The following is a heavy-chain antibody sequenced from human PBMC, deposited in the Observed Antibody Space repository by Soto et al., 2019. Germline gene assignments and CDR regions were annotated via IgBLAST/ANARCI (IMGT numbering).Heavy chain of an antibody. CDR2: IRSEADGGTT. Sequence: DVQLVESGGGLVKPGGSLRLSCAASGFIFSDAWMNWVRQAPGKGLEWVGRIRSEADGGTTDYAAPVEGRFTISRDDSKNTLYLQMNSLKIEDTAVYYCTDTSVSGNSSWDNWGQGTLVTVSS. D-gene: IGHD6-13*01. CDR1: GFIFSDAW. CDR3: TDTSVSGNSSWDN. V-gene: IGHV3-15*07. J-gene: IGHJ4*02.